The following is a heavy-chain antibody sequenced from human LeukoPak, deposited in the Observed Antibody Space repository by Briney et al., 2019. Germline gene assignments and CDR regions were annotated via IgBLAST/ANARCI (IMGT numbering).Heavy chain of an antibody. CDR1: GYXFTSYG. Sequence: ASVKVSCKASGYXFTSYGISWVRQAPGQGLEWMGWISAYNGNTNYAQKLQGRVTMTTDTSTSTAYMELRSLRSDDTAVYYCARRYAVFGVVRGMDVWGQGTTVTVSS. CDR3: ARRYAVFGVVRGMDV. V-gene: IGHV1-18*01. J-gene: IGHJ6*02. D-gene: IGHD3-3*01. CDR2: ISAYNGNT.